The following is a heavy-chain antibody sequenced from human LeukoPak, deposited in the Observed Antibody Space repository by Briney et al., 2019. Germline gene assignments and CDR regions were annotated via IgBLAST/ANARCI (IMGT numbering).Heavy chain of an antibody. J-gene: IGHJ4*02. CDR3: ARGYSSGWYYFDY. CDR2: INPNSGGT. V-gene: IGHV1-2*04. CDR1: GCTFTGYY. Sequence: GSVKVSCKASGCTFTGYYMHWVRQPPGQGLEGMGGINPNSGGTNYAQRFQGWVTMTRDTSISPAYMELCRLKSDDTAVYYCARGYSSGWYYFDYWGQGTLVTVSS. D-gene: IGHD6-19*01.